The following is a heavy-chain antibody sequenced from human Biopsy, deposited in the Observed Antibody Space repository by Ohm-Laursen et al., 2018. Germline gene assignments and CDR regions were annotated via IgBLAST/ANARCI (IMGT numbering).Heavy chain of an antibody. CDR3: ARLRGGVVINYSWFDP. CDR2: ISYRGTT. Sequence: GTLSLTCTVSGGSIRSNGFYWGWIRQPPGKGLEWIGSISYRGTTSYNPSLKSQVAISVDTSKNQLSLGLNSVTAADTAVFYCARLRGGVVINYSWFDPWGQGILVTVSS. V-gene: IGHV4-39*01. D-gene: IGHD3-3*01. CDR1: GGSIRSNGFY. J-gene: IGHJ5*02.